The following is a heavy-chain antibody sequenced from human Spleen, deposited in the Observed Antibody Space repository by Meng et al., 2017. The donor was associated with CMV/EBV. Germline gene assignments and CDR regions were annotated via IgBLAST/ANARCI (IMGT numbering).Heavy chain of an antibody. CDR1: GFTLSDHY. CDR2: ISSGGSTI. V-gene: IGHV3-11*04. J-gene: IGHJ3*02. CDR3: ARDRPETDLDAFEI. Sequence: GESLKISCAASGFTLSDHYMTWIRQAPGKGLEWLSHISSGGSTIFYADSVKGRFTISRDNVKNSLYLQMNSLRAEDTAVYYCARDRPETDLDAFEIWGQGTLITVSS.